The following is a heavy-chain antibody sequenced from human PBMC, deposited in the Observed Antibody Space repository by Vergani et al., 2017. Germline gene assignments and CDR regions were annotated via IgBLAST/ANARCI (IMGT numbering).Heavy chain of an antibody. CDR2: ISASGGST. V-gene: IGHV3-23*01. CDR1: GYAFNSYA. CDR3: AKDFEGHY. J-gene: IGHJ4*02. Sequence: EVQLLESGGGLAQPGGSLRLSCAASGYAFNSYAMSWVRQAPGKGLEWVSAISASGGSTYYADSVKGRFTVSRDNSKNMVYLQMNSLRAEDTAIYYCAKDFEGHYWGQGSLVTGSS.